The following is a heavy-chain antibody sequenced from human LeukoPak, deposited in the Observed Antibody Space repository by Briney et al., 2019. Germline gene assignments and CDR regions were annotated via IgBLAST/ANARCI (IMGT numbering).Heavy chain of an antibody. V-gene: IGHV3-30*03. D-gene: IGHD6-13*01. CDR1: GFTFSSYG. J-gene: IGHJ4*02. CDR3: ARTPGIAAAGKGPSLLYYFDY. Sequence: PGGSLRLSCAASGFTFSSYGMHWVRQAPGKGLEWVAVISYDGSNKYYADSVKGRFTISRDNSKNTLYLQMNSLRAEDTAVYYCARTPGIAAAGKGPSLLYYFDYWGQGTLVTVSS. CDR2: ISYDGSNK.